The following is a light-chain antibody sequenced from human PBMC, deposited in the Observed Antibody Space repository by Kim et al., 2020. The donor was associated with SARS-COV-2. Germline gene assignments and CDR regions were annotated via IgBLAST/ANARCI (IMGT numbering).Light chain of an antibody. V-gene: IGLV3-21*04. Sequence: APGKTDTVTCWGNKIGRKSVDGYQQKPGQAPVLFLDYDSDRPSGIPERFSGSNSGNTATLTLSRVGTGDVADYYCQVWDSSSDHRVFGGGTQLTVL. J-gene: IGLJ3*02. CDR1: KIGRKS. CDR2: YDS. CDR3: QVWDSSSDHRV.